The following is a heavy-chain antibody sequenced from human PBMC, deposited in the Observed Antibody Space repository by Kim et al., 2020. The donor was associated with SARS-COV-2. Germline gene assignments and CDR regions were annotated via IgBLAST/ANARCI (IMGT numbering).Heavy chain of an antibody. CDR1: GGSISSSSYY. CDR2: IYSSGST. D-gene: IGHD6-13*01. V-gene: IGHV4-39*01. Sequence: SETLSLTCTVSGGSISSSSYYWGWIRQPPEKGLEWIGTIYSSGSTYYNPSLKSRVFISVDTSKNQFSLKLSSVTAADTAVYYCAKHRGSRWNPDYYYGMDVWGQGTTVTVSS. CDR3: AKHRGSRWNPDYYYGMDV. J-gene: IGHJ6*02.